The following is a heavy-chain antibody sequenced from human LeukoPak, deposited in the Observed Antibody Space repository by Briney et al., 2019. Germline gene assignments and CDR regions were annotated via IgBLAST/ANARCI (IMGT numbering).Heavy chain of an antibody. CDR2: ISGSGSST. D-gene: IGHD4-17*01. CDR3: AKGEAVTSPYYFDY. V-gene: IGHV3-23*01. J-gene: IGHJ4*02. Sequence: GGSLRLSCAASGFTFSSYAMSWVRQAPGKGLEWVSPISGSGSSTYYADSVKGRFTISGDNSKNTLYLQMNSLRAEDTAVYYCAKGEAVTSPYYFDYWGQGTLVTVSS. CDR1: GFTFSSYA.